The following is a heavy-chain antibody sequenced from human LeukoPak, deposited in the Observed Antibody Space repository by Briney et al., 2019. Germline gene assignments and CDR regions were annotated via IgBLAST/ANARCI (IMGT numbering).Heavy chain of an antibody. Sequence: GGSLRLSCAASGFTFSSYWMNWVRQAPGKGLEWVSYISSSGTYIYYADSVKGRFTISRDNAKNSLYLQMNSLRAEDTAVYYCARDVRVLKRSPLGYYFDYWGQGTLVTVSS. J-gene: IGHJ4*02. CDR1: GFTFSSYW. D-gene: IGHD2-8*01. V-gene: IGHV3-21*05. CDR2: ISSSGTYI. CDR3: ARDVRVLKRSPLGYYFDY.